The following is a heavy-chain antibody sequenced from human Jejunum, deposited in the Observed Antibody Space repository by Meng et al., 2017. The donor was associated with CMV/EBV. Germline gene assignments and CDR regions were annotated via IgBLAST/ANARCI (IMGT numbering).Heavy chain of an antibody. CDR3: AKDRDGNWYFDL. CDR2: ISSGGAST. CDR1: GFPFSSYA. D-gene: IGHD3-10*01. V-gene: IGHV3-23*01. Sequence: ASGFPFSSYAMGWVRQAPGKGLEWVSEISSGGASTYYADSVKGRFTISRDNSKNTLYLQMNSLRAEDTALYYCAKDRDGNWYFDLWGRGTLVTVSS. J-gene: IGHJ2*01.